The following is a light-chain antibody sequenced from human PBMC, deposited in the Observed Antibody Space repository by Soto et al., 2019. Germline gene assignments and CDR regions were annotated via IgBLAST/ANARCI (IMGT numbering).Light chain of an antibody. J-gene: IGLJ1*01. CDR1: SSDVGGYNY. V-gene: IGLV2-14*01. Sequence: QSALTQPASVSGSPGQSITISCTGTSSDVGGYNYVSWYQQHPGKAPKLMIYEVSNRPSGVSNRFSGSKSGNTAPLTISGLQAEDEADYYCSSYTSSSTPQVFGTGTKLTVL. CDR3: SSYTSSSTPQV. CDR2: EVS.